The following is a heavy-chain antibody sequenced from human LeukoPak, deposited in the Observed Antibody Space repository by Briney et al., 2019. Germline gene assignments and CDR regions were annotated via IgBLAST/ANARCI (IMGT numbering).Heavy chain of an antibody. V-gene: IGHV1-46*01. CDR1: GYTFTSYY. CDR3: AKTAASGIVVVPAAHLDY. D-gene: IGHD2-2*01. J-gene: IGHJ4*02. Sequence: ASVKVSCKASGYTFTSYYMHWVRQAPGQGLEWMGIINPSGGSTSYAQKSQGRVTMTRDTSTSTVYMELSSLRSEDTAVYYCAKTAASGIVVVPAAHLDYWGQGTLVTVSS. CDR2: INPSGGST.